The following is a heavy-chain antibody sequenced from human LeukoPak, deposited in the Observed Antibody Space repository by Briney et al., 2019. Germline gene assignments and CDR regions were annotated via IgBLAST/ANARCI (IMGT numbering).Heavy chain of an antibody. CDR1: GGSISSYY. D-gene: IGHD6-19*01. CDR3: ASGSGYSSGWFGDYYMDV. Sequence: SETLSLTCTVSGGSISSYYWSWIRQPAGKGLEWIGRIYTSGSTNYNPSLKSRVTISVDTSKNQFSLKLSSVTAADTAVYYCASGSGYSSGWFGDYYMDVWGKGTTVTISS. J-gene: IGHJ6*03. CDR2: IYTSGST. V-gene: IGHV4-4*07.